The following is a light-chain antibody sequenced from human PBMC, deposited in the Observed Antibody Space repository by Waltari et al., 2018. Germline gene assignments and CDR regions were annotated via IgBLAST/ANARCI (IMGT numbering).Light chain of an antibody. CDR1: QSVSSF. Sequence: EIVLTRSPATLSLSPGERATLSCRASQSVSSFLAWYQQKRGQAPRLLIYDASTRATGIPARFSGSGSGTDFTLTISSLEPEDFAVYYCQQRKTWPITFGQGTRLEIK. J-gene: IGKJ5*01. V-gene: IGKV3-11*01. CDR3: QQRKTWPIT. CDR2: DAS.